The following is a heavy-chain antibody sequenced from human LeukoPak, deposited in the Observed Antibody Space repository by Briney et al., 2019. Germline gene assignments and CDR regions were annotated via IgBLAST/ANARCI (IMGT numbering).Heavy chain of an antibody. CDR1: GFTFSDHF. CDR2: VSGSGSTV. Sequence: QAGGSLRLSCAASGFTFSDHFMNWVRQLPGKRLEWVAYVSGSGSTVYYADSVKGRFTISRDNGKSSLYLQMNSLRVEDTALYYCVRQFASWGQGTLVTVSS. J-gene: IGHJ4*02. V-gene: IGHV3-48*01. CDR3: VRQFAS.